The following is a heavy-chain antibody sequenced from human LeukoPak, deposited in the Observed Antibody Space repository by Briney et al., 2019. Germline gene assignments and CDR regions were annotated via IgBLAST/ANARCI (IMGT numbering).Heavy chain of an antibody. Sequence: GGSLRLSCAASGFTFSSFAMNWVRQAPGKGLEWLSTISDSGGGTYNADSVKGRFTISRDNSKNTLYLQMNSLRPEDTAVYYCARARGSSSTWYVDFHHWGQGTLVTVSS. CDR1: GFTFSSFA. CDR3: ARARGSSSTWYVDFHH. CDR2: ISDSGGGT. D-gene: IGHD6-13*01. V-gene: IGHV3-23*01. J-gene: IGHJ1*01.